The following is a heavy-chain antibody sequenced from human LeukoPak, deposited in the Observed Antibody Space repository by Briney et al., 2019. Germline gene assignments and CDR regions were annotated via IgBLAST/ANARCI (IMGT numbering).Heavy chain of an antibody. CDR1: GFSFRTYD. J-gene: IGHJ3*01. CDR3: ARAARFLESTGAHAFDL. CDR2: IGVRGDT. V-gene: IGHV3-13*01. D-gene: IGHD2-8*02. Sequence: RPGGSLRLSCAASGFSFRTYDMHWVRQGTGKGLEWVSGIGVRGDTHYPGSVKGRFTISRENAENSLYLQMDSLRVGDTAVYYCARAARFLESTGAHAFDLWGQGTMVTVSS.